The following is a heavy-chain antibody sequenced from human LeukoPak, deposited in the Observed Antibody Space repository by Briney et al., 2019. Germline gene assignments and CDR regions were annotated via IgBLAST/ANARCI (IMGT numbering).Heavy chain of an antibody. CDR2: IWYDGSNK. V-gene: IGHV3-33*06. CDR3: AKGNGDYYYYSYMDV. Sequence: PGRSLRLFCAASGFNFSSYGMLWVRQAPGKELEGVAVIWYDGSNKYYADSVKGRFTISRDNSKNTLYLQMHSLSAEDTAVYYCAKGNGDYYYYSYMDVGGKGTTVTVS. J-gene: IGHJ6*03. CDR1: GFNFSSYG. D-gene: IGHD4-17*01.